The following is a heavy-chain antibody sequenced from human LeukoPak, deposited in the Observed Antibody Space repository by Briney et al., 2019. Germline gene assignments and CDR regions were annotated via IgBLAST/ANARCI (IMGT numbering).Heavy chain of an antibody. V-gene: IGHV1-69*06. J-gene: IGHJ4*02. CDR2: IIPIFGTA. CDR3: ARAAGYCSGGSCYHFDY. Sequence: SVKVSCKASGGTFSSYAISWVRQAPGQGLEWIGRIIPIFGTANYARKFQGRVTITADKSTSTAYMELSSLRSEDTAVYYCARAAGYCSGGSCYHFDYWGQGTLVTVSS. CDR1: GGTFSSYA. D-gene: IGHD2-15*01.